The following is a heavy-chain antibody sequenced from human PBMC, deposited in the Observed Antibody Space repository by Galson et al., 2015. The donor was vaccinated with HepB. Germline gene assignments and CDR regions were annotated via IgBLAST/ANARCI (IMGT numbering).Heavy chain of an antibody. V-gene: IGHV3-23*01. CDR1: GFTFSSYA. Sequence: SLRLSCAASGFTFSSYAMSWVRQAPGKGLEWVSAISGSGGSTYYADSVKGRFTISRDNSKNTLYPQMNSLRAEDTAVYYCAKDRYYDSSGYYYGYFDYWGQGTLVTVSS. CDR2: ISGSGGST. CDR3: AKDRYYDSSGYYYGYFDY. D-gene: IGHD3-22*01. J-gene: IGHJ4*02.